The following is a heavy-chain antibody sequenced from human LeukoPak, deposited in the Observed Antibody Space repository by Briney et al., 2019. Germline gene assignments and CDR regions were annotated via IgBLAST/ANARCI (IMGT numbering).Heavy chain of an antibody. CDR3: ARAKYCSGGSCYAEY. D-gene: IGHD2-15*01. CDR1: GYSFTSYW. J-gene: IGHJ4*02. CDR2: IYPGDSDT. V-gene: IGHV5-51*01. Sequence: GESLKISCKGSGYSFTSYWIGWVRQMPGKGLEWMGIIYPGDSDTRYSPSFQGQVTISADKSISTAYLQWSSLKASDTAMYYCARAKYCSGGSCYAEYWGQGTLVTVSS.